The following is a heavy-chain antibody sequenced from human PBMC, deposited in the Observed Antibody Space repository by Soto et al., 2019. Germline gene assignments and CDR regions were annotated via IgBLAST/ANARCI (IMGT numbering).Heavy chain of an antibody. V-gene: IGHV4-59*01. CDR1: GGIIRSYY. D-gene: IGHD4-4*01. CDR3: ARALHRY. CDR2: IYYSGST. Sequence: SETLSHTSSGSGGIIRSYYWSWIRQPPGKRLEWIGYIYYSGSTNYNPSLKSRVTISVDTSKNQFSLKLSSVTAADTAVYYCARALHRYSSQGTLVIGSS. J-gene: IGHJ4*02.